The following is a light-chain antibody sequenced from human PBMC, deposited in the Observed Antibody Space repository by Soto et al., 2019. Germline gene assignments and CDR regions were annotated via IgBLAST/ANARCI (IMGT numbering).Light chain of an antibody. J-gene: IGKJ5*01. CDR1: QSVSSRR. Sequence: EIVLTHSPGTLSFSPCERATLSCRASQSVSSRRLAWYQQKPGQAPRFLIYGASTRPTGIPDRFSGSGSGTDFTLNISRLEPEDFAVYYCQQYGSSLTVGQGTRLEI. V-gene: IGKV3-20*01. CDR3: QQYGSSLT. CDR2: GAS.